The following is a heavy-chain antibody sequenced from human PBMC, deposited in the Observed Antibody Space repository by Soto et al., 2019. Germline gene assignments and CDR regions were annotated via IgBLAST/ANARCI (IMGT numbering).Heavy chain of an antibody. Sequence: GASVKVSCKASGGTFSSYAISWGRQAPGQGLEWMGGIIPIFGTANYAQKFQGRVTITADESTSTAYMELSSLRSEDTAVYYCAASRIAVAGTAFDIWGQGTMVTVSS. J-gene: IGHJ3*02. V-gene: IGHV1-69*13. CDR1: GGTFSSYA. CDR3: AASRIAVAGTAFDI. CDR2: IIPIFGTA. D-gene: IGHD6-19*01.